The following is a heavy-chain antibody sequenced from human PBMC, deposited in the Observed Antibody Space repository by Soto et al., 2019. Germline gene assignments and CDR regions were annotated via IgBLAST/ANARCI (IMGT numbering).Heavy chain of an antibody. CDR3: ARDRGRHFDI. J-gene: IGHJ3*02. Sequence: EVQLVESGGGLVQPGGSLRLSCAASGFTFSSYWMEWVRQAPGKGLVWVSQISHDGRTPEYADSVKGRFTVSRDNVKDTVYLQMNNLRVEDTAVYYCARDRGRHFDIWGQGTMVTGSS. CDR1: GFTFSSYW. V-gene: IGHV3-74*01. CDR2: ISHDGRTP.